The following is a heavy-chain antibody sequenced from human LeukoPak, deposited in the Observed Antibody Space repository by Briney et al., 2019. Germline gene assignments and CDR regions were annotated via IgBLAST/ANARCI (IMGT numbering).Heavy chain of an antibody. J-gene: IGHJ4*02. CDR1: GYTFTSYG. D-gene: IGHD3-22*01. CDR2: ISAYNGNT. Sequence: ASVKVSCKASGYTFTSYGISWVRQAPGQGLEWMGWISAYNGNTNYAQKLQGRVTMTTDTSTSTAYMELRSLRSGDTAVYYCARALYYYDSSDADDYWGQGTLVTVSS. V-gene: IGHV1-18*01. CDR3: ARALYYYDSSDADDY.